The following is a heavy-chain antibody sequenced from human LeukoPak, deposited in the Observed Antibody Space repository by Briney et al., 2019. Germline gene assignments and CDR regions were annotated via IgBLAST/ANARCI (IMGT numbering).Heavy chain of an antibody. J-gene: IGHJ5*02. CDR2: IKQDGSEK. CDR1: GFTFSSYW. V-gene: IGHV3-7*01. CDR3: ARGSSGWYGGNWFEP. D-gene: IGHD6-19*01. Sequence: PGGSLTLSCAASGFTFSSYWLSWVRQAPGKGLEWVANIKQDGSEKYYVDSVKGRFTISRDNAKNSLYLQMNSLRAEDTAVYYCARGSSGWYGGNWFEPWGQGTLVTVSS.